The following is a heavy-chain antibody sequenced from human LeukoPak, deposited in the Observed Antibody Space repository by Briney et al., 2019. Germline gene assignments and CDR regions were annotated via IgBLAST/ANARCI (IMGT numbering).Heavy chain of an antibody. V-gene: IGHV1-24*01. D-gene: IGHD3-10*01. J-gene: IGHJ6*02. CDR3: ATVRMVHYYYYYGMDV. Sequence: ASVKVSCTVSGYTLTELSMHWVRQAPGKGLEWMGGFDPEDGETIYAQKFQGRVTMTEDTSTDTAYMELSSLRSEDTAVYYCATVRMVHYYYYYGMDVWGQGTTVTVSS. CDR1: GYTLTELS. CDR2: FDPEDGET.